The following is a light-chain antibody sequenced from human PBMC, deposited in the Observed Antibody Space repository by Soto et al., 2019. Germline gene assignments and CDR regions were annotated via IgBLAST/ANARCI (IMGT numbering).Light chain of an antibody. J-gene: IGKJ1*01. Sequence: EIVLAKSPGTLSLSPGDRATLSCRASQSVSSSSLAWYQQKPGQAPRLLIYDSSNRATGIPDRFNGGGSGTDFTLTISRLEPEDFAVYFCQQYGDSPQTFGQGTKVDIK. CDR3: QQYGDSPQT. CDR2: DSS. CDR1: QSVSSSS. V-gene: IGKV3-20*01.